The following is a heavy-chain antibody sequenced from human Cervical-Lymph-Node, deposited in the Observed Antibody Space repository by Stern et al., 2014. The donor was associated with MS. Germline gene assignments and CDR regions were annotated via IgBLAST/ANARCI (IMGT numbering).Heavy chain of an antibody. CDR2: IWYDGSNK. CDR1: GFTFSSYG. J-gene: IGHJ6*02. V-gene: IGHV3-33*01. Sequence: VQLGESGGGVVQPGRSLRLSCAASGFTFSSYGMHWVRQAPGKGLEWVAVIWYDGSNKYYADSVKGRITISRDNSKNTLYLQMNSLRAEDTAVYYCARDRKMTTYGMDVWGQGTTVTVSS. D-gene: IGHD5-24*01. CDR3: ARDRKMTTYGMDV.